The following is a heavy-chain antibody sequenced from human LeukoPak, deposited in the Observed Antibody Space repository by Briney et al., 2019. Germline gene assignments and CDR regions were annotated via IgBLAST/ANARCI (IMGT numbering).Heavy chain of an antibody. CDR3: ARDEWFGEFPFDY. CDR2: MHYSGST. Sequence: SETLSLTCTVSGGSISSTTHYWSWIRQPPGKGLEWIGSMHYSGSTYYNPSLKSRVTISVDTSKNQFSLKLTSVTAADTAVYYCARDEWFGEFPFDYWGQGTLVTVSS. V-gene: IGHV4-39*07. J-gene: IGHJ4*02. CDR1: GGSISSTTHY. D-gene: IGHD3-10*01.